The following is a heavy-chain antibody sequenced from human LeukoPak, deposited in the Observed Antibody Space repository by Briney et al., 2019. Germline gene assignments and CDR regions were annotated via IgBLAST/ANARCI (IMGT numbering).Heavy chain of an antibody. Sequence: ASVKVSCKASGYNFRAYYVHWVRQAPGQGLEWLGYIRPMTGDTNYAQKFQDRVTFSMDTSTATAYMELRSLRSDDTAFYYCGRGVQSFDPWGQGTLVTVSS. CDR1: GYNFRAYY. V-gene: IGHV1-2*02. CDR2: IRPMTGDT. J-gene: IGHJ5*02. CDR3: GRGVQSFDP.